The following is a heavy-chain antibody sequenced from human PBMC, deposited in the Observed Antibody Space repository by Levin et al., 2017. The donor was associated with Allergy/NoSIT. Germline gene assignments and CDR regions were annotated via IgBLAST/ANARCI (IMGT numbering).Heavy chain of an antibody. CDR3: AKDHCSGTTVGWFDY. CDR2: IGASDGNT. CDR1: GFTFTNHA. Sequence: AGGSLRLSCAASGFTFTNHALTWVRQAPGKGLEWVSTIGASDGNTFYADSVKGRFTISRDNSKNTLYMQMNSLRAEDTAVYYCAKDHCSGTTVGWFDYWGQGTLVTVSS. V-gene: IGHV3-23*01. D-gene: IGHD2-8*02. J-gene: IGHJ4*02.